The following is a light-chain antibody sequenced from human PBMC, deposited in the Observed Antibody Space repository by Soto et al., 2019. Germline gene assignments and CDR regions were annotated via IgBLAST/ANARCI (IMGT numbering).Light chain of an antibody. Sequence: QSALTQPRSVSGSPGQSVTISCTGTSSDVGGYNYVSWYQQHPGKAPKLMIYDVSKRPSGVPDRFSGSKSGNTASLTISGLQAEDEADYYCCSYASSYTGVFGTGPKVTVL. CDR2: DVS. CDR3: CSYASSYTGV. J-gene: IGLJ1*01. CDR1: SSDVGGYNY. V-gene: IGLV2-11*01.